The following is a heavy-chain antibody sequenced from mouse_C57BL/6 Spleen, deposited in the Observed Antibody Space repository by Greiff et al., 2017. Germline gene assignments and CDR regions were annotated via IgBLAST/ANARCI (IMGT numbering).Heavy chain of an antibody. CDR2: ISDGGSYT. V-gene: IGHV5-4*01. CDR3: ARPGDGGAMDY. J-gene: IGHJ4*01. Sequence: EVQGVESGGGLVKPGGSLKLSCAASGFTFSSYAMSWVRQTPEKRLEWVATISDGGSYTYYPDNVKGRFTISRDNAKNNLYLQMSHLKSEDTAMYYCARPGDGGAMDYWGQGTSVTVSS. CDR1: GFTFSSYA. D-gene: IGHD2-3*01.